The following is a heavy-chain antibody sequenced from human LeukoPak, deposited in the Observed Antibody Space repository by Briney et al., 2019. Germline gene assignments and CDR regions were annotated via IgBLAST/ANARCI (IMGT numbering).Heavy chain of an antibody. CDR3: AKDDGLAAAGTSFDY. CDR2: ISGSGAYT. Sequence: GGSLRLSCAASGFTFSSYAMSWVRQAPGKGLEWVSAISGSGAYTYYADSVKGRLTISRDNSKNTLYLQMNSLRAEDTAVYYCAKDDGLAAAGTSFDYWGQGTLVTVSS. D-gene: IGHD6-13*01. J-gene: IGHJ4*02. CDR1: GFTFSSYA. V-gene: IGHV3-23*01.